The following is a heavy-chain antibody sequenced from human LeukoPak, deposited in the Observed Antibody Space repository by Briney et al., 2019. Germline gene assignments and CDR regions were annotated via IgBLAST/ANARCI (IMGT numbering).Heavy chain of an antibody. CDR2: ISAYNGNT. J-gene: IGHJ4*02. D-gene: IGHD3-9*01. V-gene: IGHV1-18*01. CDR1: GYTFTSYG. CDR3: ARELRITISPGDFDY. Sequence: GASVKVSCRASGYTFTSYGISWVRQAPGQGLEWMGWISAYNGNTNYAQKLQGRVTMTTDTSTSTAYMELRSLRSDDTAVYYCARELRITISPGDFDYWGQGTLVTVSS.